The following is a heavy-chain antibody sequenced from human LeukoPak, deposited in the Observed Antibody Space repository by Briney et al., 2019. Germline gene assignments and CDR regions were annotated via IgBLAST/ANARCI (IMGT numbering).Heavy chain of an antibody. D-gene: IGHD3-10*01. Sequence: GGSVRLSCAASGFTSDDYGMSWVRQAPGKGLEWVSGINWNGGSTGYADSVKGRFTISRDNAKNSLYLQMNSLRAEDTALYYCARDPMGYYYMDVWGKGTTVTVSS. J-gene: IGHJ6*03. CDR3: ARDPMGYYYMDV. CDR2: INWNGGST. CDR1: GFTSDDYG. V-gene: IGHV3-20*04.